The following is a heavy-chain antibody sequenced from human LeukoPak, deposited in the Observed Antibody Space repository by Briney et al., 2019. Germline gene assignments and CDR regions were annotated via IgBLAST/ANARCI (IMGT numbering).Heavy chain of an antibody. Sequence: GGSLRLSCAASGFTISGSVMHWVRQASGKGLEWVGRIRSKANSYATVYAASVKGRFTISRDDSKNTAYLQMNSLKTEDTAVYYCSRRDYDFEDYYMDVWGRGTTVTVSS. D-gene: IGHD3-3*01. CDR3: SRRDYDFEDYYMDV. CDR2: IRSKANSYAT. V-gene: IGHV3-73*01. CDR1: GFTISGSV. J-gene: IGHJ6*03.